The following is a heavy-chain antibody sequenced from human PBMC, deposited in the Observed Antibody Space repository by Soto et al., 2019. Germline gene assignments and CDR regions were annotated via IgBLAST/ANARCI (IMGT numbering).Heavy chain of an antibody. CDR2: ISGNGGST. J-gene: IGHJ4*02. V-gene: IGHV3-23*01. CDR1: GFTFSSGA. CDR3: AKEDSSGWYDDY. D-gene: IGHD6-19*01. Sequence: EVQLLESGGGLVQPEGSLRLSCAASGFTFSSGAMNWVRQAPGKGLEWVSTISGNGGSTYYADSVKGRFTISRDNSKNTLYLQMNSLRAEDTAAYYCAKEDSSGWYDDYWGQGTLVTVSS.